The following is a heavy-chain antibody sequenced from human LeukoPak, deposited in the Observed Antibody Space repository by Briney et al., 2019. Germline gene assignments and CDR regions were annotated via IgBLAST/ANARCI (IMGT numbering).Heavy chain of an antibody. D-gene: IGHD3-3*01. CDR1: GGSISSSSYY. V-gene: IGHV4-39*01. CDR2: IYYSGST. Sequence: SETLSLTCTVSGGSISSSSYYWGWIRQPPGKGLEWIGSIYYSGSTYYNPSLKSRVTISVDTSKNQFSLKLSSVTAAGTAVYYCASFWSGYKPYYYMDVWGKGTTVTVSS. J-gene: IGHJ6*03. CDR3: ASFWSGYKPYYYMDV.